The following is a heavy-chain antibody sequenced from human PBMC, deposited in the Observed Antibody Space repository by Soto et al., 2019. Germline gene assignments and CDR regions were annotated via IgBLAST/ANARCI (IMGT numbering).Heavy chain of an antibody. CDR3: AAFDITMVRGDPDYYYYGMDV. J-gene: IGHJ6*02. V-gene: IGHV1-18*01. Sequence: ASVKVSCKASGYTFTSYGINWVRQAPGQGLEWMGWISAYNGNTNYAQKLQGRVTMTTDTSTSTAYMELRSLRSEDTAVYYCAAFDITMVRGDPDYYYYGMDVWGQGTTVTVSS. D-gene: IGHD3-10*01. CDR2: ISAYNGNT. CDR1: GYTFTSYG.